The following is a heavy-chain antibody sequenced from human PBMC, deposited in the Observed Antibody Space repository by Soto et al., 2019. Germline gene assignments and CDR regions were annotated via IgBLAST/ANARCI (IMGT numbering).Heavy chain of an antibody. Sequence: QVQLVQSGAEVKKPGASVKVSCETSGYTFTTYYMHWVRRAPGQGLEWMGMINPSGGSRSYAQKLQGRVTMTSDTSTRTIYMELSSLRRDDTAIYYCARRAYNYANMDVWGQGTTVTVSS. J-gene: IGHJ6*02. CDR2: INPSGGSR. CDR3: ARRAYNYANMDV. V-gene: IGHV1-46*04. D-gene: IGHD5-18*01. CDR1: GYTFTTYY.